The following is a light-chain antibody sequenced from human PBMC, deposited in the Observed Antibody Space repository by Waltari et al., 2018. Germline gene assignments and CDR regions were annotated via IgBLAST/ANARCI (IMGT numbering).Light chain of an antibody. CDR2: RAS. CDR3: QYYFLYSRG. J-gene: IGKJ2*03. Sequence: DIQMTQFPSTLSASVGYRVTITCRASESIGDWMAWYQQEPGKAPKLLIYRASTLQSDVPSRFSGSGSGTEFTLTISSLQPDDFGTYYCQYYFLYSRGFGQGTKLEIK. CDR1: ESIGDW. V-gene: IGKV1-5*03.